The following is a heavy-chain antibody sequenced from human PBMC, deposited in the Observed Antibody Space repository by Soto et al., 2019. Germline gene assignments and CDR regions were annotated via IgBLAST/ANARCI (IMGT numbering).Heavy chain of an antibody. CDR3: ARDRFDYDILTGYYYNWYFDL. V-gene: IGHV1-18*01. CDR1: GYTFTSYG. Sequence: ASVKVSCKASGYTFTSYGISWVRQAPGQGLEWMGWISAYNGKTNYAQKLQGRVTMTTDTSTSTAYMELRSLRSDDTAVYYCARDRFDYDILTGYYYNWYFDLWGRGTLVTVSS. CDR2: ISAYNGKT. J-gene: IGHJ2*01. D-gene: IGHD3-9*01.